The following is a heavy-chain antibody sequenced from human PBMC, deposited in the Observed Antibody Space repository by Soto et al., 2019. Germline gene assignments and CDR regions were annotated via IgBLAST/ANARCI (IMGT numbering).Heavy chain of an antibody. CDR3: ARAPRIVVSLDI. D-gene: IGHD3-22*01. V-gene: IGHV1-46*01. CDR2: INPRGGST. CDR1: GYTFTSYY. Sequence: QVQLVQSGAEVKKPGASVKVSCKASGYTFTSYYMHWVRQAPGQGLEWMGIINPRGGSTSYAQKCQGRVTMTRDTSTSTVYMELSSLRSEDTAVYYCARAPRIVVSLDILGQRPMFTVSS. J-gene: IGHJ3*02.